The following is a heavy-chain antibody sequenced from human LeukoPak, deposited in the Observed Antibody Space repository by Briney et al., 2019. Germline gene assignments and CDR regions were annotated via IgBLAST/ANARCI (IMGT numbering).Heavy chain of an antibody. J-gene: IGHJ4*02. D-gene: IGHD3-9*01. CDR3: AREEGLRYFD. V-gene: IGHV4-34*01. Sequence: PSETLSLTCAVYGGSFSGYYWSWIRQPPGKGLEWIGEINHSGSTNYNLSLESRVTISVDTSKNQFSLKLSSVTAADTAVYYCAREEGLRYFDWGQGTLVTVSS. CDR2: INHSGST. CDR1: GGSFSGYY.